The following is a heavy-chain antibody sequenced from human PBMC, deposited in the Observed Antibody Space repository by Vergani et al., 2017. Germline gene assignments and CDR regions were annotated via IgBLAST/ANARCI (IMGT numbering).Heavy chain of an antibody. D-gene: IGHD2-2*02. Sequence: EVQLVESGGGLVQPGRSLRLSCAASGFTFDDYAMHWVRQAPGKGLEWVSGISWNSGSTGYADSVKGRFTISRDNSKNTLYLQMNSLRAEDTAVYYCAKDGSIFDIVVVPAAISWFDPWGQGTLVTVSS. V-gene: IGHV3-9*01. J-gene: IGHJ5*02. CDR3: AKDGSIFDIVVVPAAISWFDP. CDR2: ISWNSGST. CDR1: GFTFDDYA.